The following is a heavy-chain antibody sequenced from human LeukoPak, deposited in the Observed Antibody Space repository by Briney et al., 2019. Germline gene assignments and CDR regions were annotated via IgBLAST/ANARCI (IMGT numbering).Heavy chain of an antibody. CDR1: GYTFTSYY. CDR2: INPSGGST. Sequence: ASVKVSCKASGYTFTSYYMHWVRQAPGQGLEWMGIINPSGGSTSYAQKFQGRVTMTRDMSTSTVYMELSSLRSEDTAVYYCARDSRNQFEAPTVVPLFDYWGQGTLVTVSS. D-gene: IGHD2-15*01. CDR3: ARDSRNQFEAPTVVPLFDY. J-gene: IGHJ4*02. V-gene: IGHV1-46*01.